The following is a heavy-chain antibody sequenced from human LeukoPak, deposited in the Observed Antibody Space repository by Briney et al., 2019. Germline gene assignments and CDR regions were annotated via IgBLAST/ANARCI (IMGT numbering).Heavy chain of an antibody. CDR3: AKDLRPFAERSSY. Sequence: PGGSLRLSCAASGFTFSGYWMIWVRQAPGKGLEWVANIKEDGREKDYVGSVKGRFTISRDNAKNSLYLQMNSLRAEDTAVYYCAKDLRPFAERSSYWGQGTLVTVSS. J-gene: IGHJ4*02. CDR1: GFTFSGYW. D-gene: IGHD3-10*01. V-gene: IGHV3-7*03. CDR2: IKEDGREK.